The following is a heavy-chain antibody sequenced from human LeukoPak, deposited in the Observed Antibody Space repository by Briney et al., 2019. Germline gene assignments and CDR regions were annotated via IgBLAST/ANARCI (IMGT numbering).Heavy chain of an antibody. CDR3: ARGDTSTYYYDSNDYYGMDV. CDR1: GYTFTSYG. Sequence: ASVKVSCKASGYTFTSYGISWVRQAPGQGLEWMGWISAYNGNTNYAQKLQGRVTMTTDTSTSTAYMELRSLRSDDTAVYYCARGDTSTYYYDSNDYYGMDVWGQGTTVTVSS. D-gene: IGHD3-22*01. CDR2: ISAYNGNT. V-gene: IGHV1-18*01. J-gene: IGHJ6*02.